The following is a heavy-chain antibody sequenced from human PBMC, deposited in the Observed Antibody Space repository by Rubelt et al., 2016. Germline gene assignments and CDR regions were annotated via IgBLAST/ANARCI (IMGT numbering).Heavy chain of an antibody. D-gene: IGHD5-18*01. CDR1: GGSISSYY. J-gene: IGHJ5*02. CDR2: IYYSGST. CDR3: ARELKSSGYSYGLISWFDP. Sequence: QVQLQESGPGLVKPSETLSLSCTVSGGSISSYYWSWIRQPPGKGLEWIGYIYYSGSTNYNPSLKSRVTISVDTSKNQFSLKLSSVTAADTAVYYCARELKSSGYSYGLISWFDPWGQGTLVTVSS. V-gene: IGHV4-59*01.